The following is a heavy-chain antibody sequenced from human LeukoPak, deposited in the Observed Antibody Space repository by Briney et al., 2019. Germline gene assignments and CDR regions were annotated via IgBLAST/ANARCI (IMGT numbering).Heavy chain of an antibody. CDR1: GYTLTSYG. D-gene: IGHD5-24*01. V-gene: IGHV1-18*01. CDR3: ARIRDGYNDAYDI. J-gene: IGHJ3*02. Sequence: ASVKVSCKASGYTLTSYGISWVRQAPGQGLEWMRWISAYNGNTNYAQKLQGRVTLTRDTSTSTVYMELSSLRSEDTAIYYCARIRDGYNDAYDIWGQGTVVTVPS. CDR2: ISAYNGNT.